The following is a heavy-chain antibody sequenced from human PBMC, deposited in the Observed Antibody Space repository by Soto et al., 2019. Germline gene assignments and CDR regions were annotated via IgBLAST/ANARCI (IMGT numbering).Heavy chain of an antibody. CDR3: AIFLVDRYLINCFDL. Sequence: KPSETLSLTCTVSGGSVSSGDYYWSWIRQPPGKGLEWIGYIYYSGSTNYNPSLKSRVSISLDTSKNQFSLRLTSVTAADTAVYYCAIFLVDRYLINCFDLWGQGTLVTGSS. D-gene: IGHD2-8*02. V-gene: IGHV4-61*08. CDR2: IYYSGST. J-gene: IGHJ5*02. CDR1: GGSVSSGDYY.